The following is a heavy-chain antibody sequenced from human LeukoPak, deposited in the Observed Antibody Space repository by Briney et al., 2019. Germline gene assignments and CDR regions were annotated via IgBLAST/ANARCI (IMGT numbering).Heavy chain of an antibody. CDR2: ISNDGTNK. J-gene: IGHJ4*02. Sequence: PGGSLRLSCAASGFPFNNYAMHWVRQAPGKGLEWVAVISNDGTNKYYTDSVKGRFTISRDNSKSTLYLQMNSLRAEDTAVYYCARDCCGEWYFFDSWGQGTLVTVSP. V-gene: IGHV3-30-3*01. CDR1: GFPFNNYA. CDR3: ARDCCGEWYFFDS. D-gene: IGHD3-10*01.